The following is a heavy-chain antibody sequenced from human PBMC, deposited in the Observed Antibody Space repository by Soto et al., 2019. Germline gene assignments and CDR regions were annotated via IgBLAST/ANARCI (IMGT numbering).Heavy chain of an antibody. V-gene: IGHV3-30-3*01. CDR3: VRDDWTVSPLFDY. CDR2: ISSDGSIK. J-gene: IGHJ4*02. D-gene: IGHD3-9*01. CDR1: GFTFSNYA. Sequence: QVQLVESGGGVVQPGRSLRLSCAASGFTFSNYAMHWVRQAPGKGLDWVAVISSDGSIKYYAYSVKGRFTVSRDDSKTTLYLQMNSLRPEDTAVYYGVRDDWTVSPLFDYWGQGTLVTVSS.